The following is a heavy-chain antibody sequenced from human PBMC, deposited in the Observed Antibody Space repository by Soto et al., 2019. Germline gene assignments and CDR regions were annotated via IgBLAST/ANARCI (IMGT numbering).Heavy chain of an antibody. CDR1: GFTFSSYA. J-gene: IGHJ4*02. D-gene: IGHD5-18*01. V-gene: IGHV3-23*01. CDR3: ARAPLGYSYGTDY. Sequence: EVQLLESGGGLVQPGGSLRLSCAASGFTFSSYAMSWVRQAPGKGLEWVSAISGSGGSTYYADSVKGRFTISRDNSKNTLYLQMNSLRAEDTAVYYCARAPLGYSYGTDYWGQGTLVTVSS. CDR2: ISGSGGST.